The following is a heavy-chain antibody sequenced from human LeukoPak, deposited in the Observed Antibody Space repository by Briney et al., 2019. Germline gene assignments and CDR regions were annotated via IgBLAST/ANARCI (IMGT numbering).Heavy chain of an antibody. J-gene: IGHJ5*02. V-gene: IGHV1-46*01. CDR2: INPISGDT. CDR1: GYTFTSYY. CDR3: ARDDYPAFCSGGTCYSTNRFDP. Sequence: ASVKVSCKAFGYTFTSYYIHWVQQAPGQGLEWMGIINPISGDTIYTQKFQGRVTMTRDTSTSTVYMELSSLRSEDTAVYYCARDDYPAFCSGGTCYSTNRFDPWGQGTLVSVSS. D-gene: IGHD2-15*01.